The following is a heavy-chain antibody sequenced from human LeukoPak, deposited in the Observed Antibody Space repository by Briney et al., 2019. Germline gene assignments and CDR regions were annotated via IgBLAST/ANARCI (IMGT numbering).Heavy chain of an antibody. CDR1: GFTVSSNY. V-gene: IGHV3-66*01. CDR3: ARSLAFDL. J-gene: IGHJ3*01. Sequence: PGGSLRLSCAASGFTVSSNYMSWVRQAPGKGLEWVSLIYSGGQIFYADSVKGRFIISTDNSKNTLYLQMNSLRAEDTAVYYCARSLAFDLWGQGTVVSVSS. CDR2: IYSGGQI. D-gene: IGHD3-16*01.